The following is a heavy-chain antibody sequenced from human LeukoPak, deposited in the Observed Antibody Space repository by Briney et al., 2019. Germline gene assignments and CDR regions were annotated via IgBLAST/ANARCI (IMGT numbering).Heavy chain of an antibody. Sequence: GGSLRLSCAASGFTFSSYNMNWVRQAPGKGLEWVSAISGSGGSTYYADSVKGRFTISRDNSKNTLYLQMNSLRAEDTAVYYCAKDGHGAVAGTRNYFDYWGQGTLVTVSS. J-gene: IGHJ4*02. V-gene: IGHV3-23*01. CDR1: GFTFSSYN. CDR3: AKDGHGAVAGTRNYFDY. D-gene: IGHD6-19*01. CDR2: ISGSGGST.